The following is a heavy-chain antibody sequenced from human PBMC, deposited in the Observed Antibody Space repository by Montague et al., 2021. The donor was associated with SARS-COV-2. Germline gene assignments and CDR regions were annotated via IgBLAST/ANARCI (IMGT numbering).Heavy chain of an antibody. V-gene: IGHV2-70*01. Sequence: PALVKPTQTLTLTCTFSGFSLSTSGMCESWIRQPPGKALEWLTLIDWDDDKYYSTSLKTRLTISKDTSKNQVVLTMTNMDPVDTATYYCARSYGTTVVTRAFDYWGQGTLVTVSS. CDR1: GFSLSTSGMC. CDR2: IDWDDDK. J-gene: IGHJ4*02. CDR3: ARSYGTTVVTRAFDY. D-gene: IGHD4-23*01.